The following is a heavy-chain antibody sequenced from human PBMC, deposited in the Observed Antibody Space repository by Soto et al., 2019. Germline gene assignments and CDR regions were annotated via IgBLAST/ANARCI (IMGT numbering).Heavy chain of an antibody. CDR1: GFSLTTSGVG. D-gene: IGHD5-18*01. V-gene: IGHV2-5*01. CDR2: IFWNDDE. Sequence: SGPTLVNPTQTLTLTCTFSGFSLTTSGVGVGWIRQPPGKALEWLALIFWNDDERYSPSLNSKLTITKDTSKHQVVLTTTNMDPEDTATHECGRTGYSYDPFGYWGRGTLVTVSS. J-gene: IGHJ4*02. CDR3: GRTGYSYDPFGY.